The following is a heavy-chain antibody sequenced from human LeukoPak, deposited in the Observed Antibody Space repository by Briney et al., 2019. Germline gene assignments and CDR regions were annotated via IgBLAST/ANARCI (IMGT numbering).Heavy chain of an antibody. V-gene: IGHV3-21*04. D-gene: IGHD3-22*01. CDR1: GFTFSSYS. CDR3: AKDRRGITMIVVVPPDFDY. CDR2: ISSSSSYI. J-gene: IGHJ4*02. Sequence: GGSLRLSCAASGFTFSSYSMNWVRQAPGKGLEWVSSISSSSSYIYYADSVKGRFTISRDNAKNSLYLQMNSLRAEDTAVYYCAKDRRGITMIVVVPPDFDYWGQGTLVTVSS.